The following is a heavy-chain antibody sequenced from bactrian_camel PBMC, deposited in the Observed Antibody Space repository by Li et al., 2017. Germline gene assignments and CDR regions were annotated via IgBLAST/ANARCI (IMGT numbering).Heavy chain of an antibody. D-gene: IGHD1*01. J-gene: IGHJ4*01. CDR2: ISLSRSGFT. CDR1: GFDLADSD. CDR3: AAGRPISSCTLDIGLYVD. V-gene: IGHV3S61*01. Sequence: HVQLVESGGGSVQAGETLTLSCTASGFDLADSDMSWYRQAPGNKCELVATISLSRSGFTLYDASVKGRFTISQDYGKNTVYLDLNSLKPEDTAMYYCAAGRPISSCTLDIGLYVDWGQGTQVTVS.